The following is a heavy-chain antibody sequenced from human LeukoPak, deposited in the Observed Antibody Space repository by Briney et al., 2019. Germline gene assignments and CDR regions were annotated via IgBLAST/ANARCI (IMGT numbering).Heavy chain of an antibody. CDR2: IYPGDSDT. Sequence: GESLKISCKGSGYSFTSYWIGWVRQMPGKGLEWMGIIYPGDSDTRYSPSFQGQVTISADKSISTAYLRWSSLKASDTAMYYCARTYYYDSSGPYYFDYWGQGTLVTVSS. J-gene: IGHJ4*02. D-gene: IGHD3-22*01. CDR1: GYSFTSYW. CDR3: ARTYYYDSSGPYYFDY. V-gene: IGHV5-51*01.